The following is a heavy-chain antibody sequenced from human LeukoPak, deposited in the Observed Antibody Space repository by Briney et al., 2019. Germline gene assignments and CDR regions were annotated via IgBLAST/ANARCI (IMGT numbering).Heavy chain of an antibody. CDR1: GGSISSYY. Sequence: SETLSLTCSVSGGSISSYYWSWIRQPAGKGLEWIGRIYDSGSPNYNPSLKSRVTMSVDTSKNQCSLKVSSVTAADTAVYYCVRDSSSPTHNFDYWGQGTLVTVSS. J-gene: IGHJ4*02. V-gene: IGHV4-4*07. CDR3: VRDSSSPTHNFDY. CDR2: IYDSGSP. D-gene: IGHD6-13*01.